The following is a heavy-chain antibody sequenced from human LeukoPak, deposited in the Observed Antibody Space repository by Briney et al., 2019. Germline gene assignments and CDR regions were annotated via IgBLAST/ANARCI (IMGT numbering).Heavy chain of an antibody. V-gene: IGHV3-23*01. J-gene: IGHJ6*03. Sequence: GGSLRLSCAVSGLTFHDYAMTWVRQAPGKGLEWVSAIVGDSSKTYYADSVKGRFTISRDNSNYMLFLHMNNLRAEDTAIYYCAKQPYNYYYLDVWGKGTTVTVSS. CDR2: IVGDSSKT. CDR1: GLTFHDYA. D-gene: IGHD2-21*01. CDR3: AKQPYNYYYLDV.